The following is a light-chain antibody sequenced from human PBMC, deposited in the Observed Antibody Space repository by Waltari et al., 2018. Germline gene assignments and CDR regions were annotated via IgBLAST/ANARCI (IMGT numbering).Light chain of an antibody. V-gene: IGLV1-40*01. CDR2: GVN. J-gene: IGLJ2*01. Sequence: QSVLTQPPSVSGAPGQRVHISCTGSGSNIGAGYDVPWYQQLPGKAPKLLIYGVNNRPSGVPDRFSGSQSGTSASLAITGLQAEDEADYFCQSYDTSLSVIFGGGTKLTVL. CDR1: GSNIGAGYD. CDR3: QSYDTSLSVI.